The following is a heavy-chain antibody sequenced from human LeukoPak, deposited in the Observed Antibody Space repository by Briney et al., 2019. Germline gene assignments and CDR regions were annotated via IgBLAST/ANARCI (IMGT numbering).Heavy chain of an antibody. CDR2: FDPEDGET. CDR3: ATGAVPADDPNWFDP. CDR1: GYTLTELS. V-gene: IGHV1-24*01. J-gene: IGHJ5*02. Sequence: ASVKVSCKVSGYTLTELSMHWVRQAPGKGLEWMGGFDPEDGETIYAQKFQGRVTMTEDTSTDTAYMELSSLRSEHTAVYYCATGAVPADDPNWFDPWGQGTLVTVSS. D-gene: IGHD2-2*01.